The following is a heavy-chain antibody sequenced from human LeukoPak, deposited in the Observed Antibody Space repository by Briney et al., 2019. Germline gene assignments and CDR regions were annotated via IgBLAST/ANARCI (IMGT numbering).Heavy chain of an antibody. D-gene: IGHD3-10*01. CDR3: ARGIYGSGSYPPDY. J-gene: IGHJ4*02. Sequence: SVKVSCKASGGTFSSYAISWVRQAPGQGLEWMGGIIPIVGTANYAQKFQGRVTITADKSTSTAYMELSSLGSEDTAVYYCARGIYGSGSYPPDYWGQGALVTVSS. V-gene: IGHV1-69*06. CDR2: IIPIVGTA. CDR1: GGTFSSYA.